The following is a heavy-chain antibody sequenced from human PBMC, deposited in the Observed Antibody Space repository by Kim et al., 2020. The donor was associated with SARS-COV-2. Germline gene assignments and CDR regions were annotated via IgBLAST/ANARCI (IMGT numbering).Heavy chain of an antibody. CDR3: GRNIAATAVFDY. Sequence: NDAQKVQGRITMTTETSTSTVYMELRSLRSDDTALYYCGRNIAATAVFDYWGQGTLVTVSS. D-gene: IGHD6-13*01. V-gene: IGHV1-18*01. J-gene: IGHJ4*02.